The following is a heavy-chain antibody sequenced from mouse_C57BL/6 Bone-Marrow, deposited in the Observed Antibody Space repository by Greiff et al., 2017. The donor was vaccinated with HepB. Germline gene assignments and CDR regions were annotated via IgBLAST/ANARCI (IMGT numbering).Heavy chain of an antibody. CDR2: IDPEDGDT. J-gene: IGHJ3*01. CDR3: AASGPAWFAY. D-gene: IGHD3-2*02. V-gene: IGHV14-2*01. CDR1: GFNIKDYY. Sequence: EVQLQQSGAELVKPGASVKLSCTASGFNIKDYYMHWVKQRTEQGLEWIGRIDPEDGDTKYAPKFKGKATITADKSSTTAYLQLSSLTSEDTAVYYYAASGPAWFAYWGQGTLVTVSA.